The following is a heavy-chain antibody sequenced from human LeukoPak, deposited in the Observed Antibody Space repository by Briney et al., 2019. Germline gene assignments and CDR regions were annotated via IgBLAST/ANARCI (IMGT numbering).Heavy chain of an antibody. CDR1: GYTLTELS. Sequence: ASVMVSCKVSGYTLTELSMHWVRQAPGKGLEWMGGFNPEDGETIYAQKFQGRVTMTEDTSTDTAYMELSSLRSEDTAVYYCATSIAVAGMRWFDPWGQGTLVTVSS. J-gene: IGHJ5*02. V-gene: IGHV1-24*01. D-gene: IGHD6-19*01. CDR2: FNPEDGET. CDR3: ATSIAVAGMRWFDP.